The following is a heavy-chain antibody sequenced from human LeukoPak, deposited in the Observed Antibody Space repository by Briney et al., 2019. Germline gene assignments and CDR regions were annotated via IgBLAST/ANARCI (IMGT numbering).Heavy chain of an antibody. CDR2: IMPIFGTA. CDR1: GGTFSSYA. D-gene: IGHD3-10*01. Sequence: SVKVSCKASGGTFSSYAISWVRQAPGQGLEWMGRIMPIFGTANYAQKFQGRVTITADKSTSTAYMELSSLRSEDTAVYYCARVTYYSHAVGDAFDIWGQGTMVTVSS. J-gene: IGHJ3*02. V-gene: IGHV1-69*06. CDR3: ARVTYYSHAVGDAFDI.